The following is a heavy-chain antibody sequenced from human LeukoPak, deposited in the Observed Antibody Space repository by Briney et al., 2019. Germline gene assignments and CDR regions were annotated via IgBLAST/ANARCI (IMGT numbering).Heavy chain of an antibody. J-gene: IGHJ3*01. D-gene: IGHD3-10*01. CDR1: GGSISYYY. CDR2: IYTSGST. V-gene: IGHV4-4*07. CDR3: ARGGVVRGSGFDV. Sequence: SETLSLTCTVSGGSISYYYWSWIRQPAGKRLEWIGRIYTSGSTDYNPSLKSPVTMSIDTSKSQFSLKLSSVTAADTAVYYCARGGVVRGSGFDVWGQGTMVTVSS.